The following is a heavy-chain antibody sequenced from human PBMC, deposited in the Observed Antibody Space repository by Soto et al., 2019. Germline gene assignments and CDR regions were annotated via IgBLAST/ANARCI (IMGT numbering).Heavy chain of an antibody. CDR1: GTSVFGANW. CDR2: IHSSGNT. D-gene: IGHD3-22*01. J-gene: IGHJ4*02. CDR3: ARTGPYSSGNN. Sequence: QVHLQESGPGLVNPLETLSLTCTVSGTSVFGANWWCWVRQPPGKGLEWIWEIHSSGNTDYNPSLKSRVTISVDMSKTEFSLKLTSVTAADTAVYYCARTGPYSSGNNWGQGTLVAVSS. V-gene: IGHV4-4*02.